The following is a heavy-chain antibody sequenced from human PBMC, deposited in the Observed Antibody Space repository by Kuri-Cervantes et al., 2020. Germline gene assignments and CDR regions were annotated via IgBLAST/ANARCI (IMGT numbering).Heavy chain of an antibody. V-gene: IGHV3-21*01. Sequence: GGSLRLSCAASGFTFSSYSMNWVRQAPGKGLEWVSSISSSSSYIYYADSVKGRFTISRDNAKNSLYLQMNSLRAEDTAVYYCARDSRDLVVVVAATPVAFDIWGQGTMVTVSS. D-gene: IGHD2-15*01. CDR1: GFTFSSYS. J-gene: IGHJ3*02. CDR3: ARDSRDLVVVVAATPVAFDI. CDR2: ISSSSSYI.